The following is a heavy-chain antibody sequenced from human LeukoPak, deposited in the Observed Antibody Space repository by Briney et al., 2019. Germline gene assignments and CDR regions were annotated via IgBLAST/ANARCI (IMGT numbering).Heavy chain of an antibody. D-gene: IGHD3-9*01. V-gene: IGHV3-23*01. CDR1: GFTFSNYA. CDR3: AKDDYDILTGYYYYYYGMDV. J-gene: IGHJ6*02. CDR2: ICGGGGST. Sequence: GGSLRLSCAASGFTFSNYAMSWVRQAPGKGLEWVSAICGGGGSTYDADSVKGRFTISRDNSENTLYLQMNSLRAEDTAVYYCAKDDYDILTGYYYYYYGMDVWGQGTTVTVSS.